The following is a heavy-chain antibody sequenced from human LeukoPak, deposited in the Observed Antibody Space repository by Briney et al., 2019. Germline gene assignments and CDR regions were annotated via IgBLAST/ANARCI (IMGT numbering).Heavy chain of an antibody. J-gene: IGHJ4*02. V-gene: IGHV1-58*02. Sequence: ASVKVSCKASGFTFTSSAMQWVRQARGQRLEWIGWIVVGSGNTNCAQKFQERVTITRDMSTSTDYMELSRLRSEDKAVYYCAAGPESPYYYDSSGYYYDPLVDWGQGTLVTVSS. CDR1: GFTFTSSA. D-gene: IGHD3-22*01. CDR3: AAGPESPYYYDSSGYYYDPLVD. CDR2: IVVGSGNT.